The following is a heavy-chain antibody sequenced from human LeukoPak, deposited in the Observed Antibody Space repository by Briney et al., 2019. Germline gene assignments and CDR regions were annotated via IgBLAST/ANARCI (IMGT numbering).Heavy chain of an antibody. Sequence: GRSLRLSCAASGFTFSSYGMHWVRQAPGKGLEWVAVISYDGSNKYYADSVKGRFTISRDNSKNKLYLQMNSLRAEDTAVYYCAQSSGYFYFDYWGQGTLVTVSS. CDR1: GFTFSSYG. V-gene: IGHV3-30*03. CDR3: AQSSGYFYFDY. D-gene: IGHD3-22*01. CDR2: ISYDGSNK. J-gene: IGHJ4*02.